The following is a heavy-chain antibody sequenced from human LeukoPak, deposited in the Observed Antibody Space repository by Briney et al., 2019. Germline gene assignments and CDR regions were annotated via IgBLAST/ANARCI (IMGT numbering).Heavy chain of an antibody. CDR1: GFTFSSYA. V-gene: IGHV3-30*18. CDR3: AKHVLRYFDRSDAFDI. J-gene: IGHJ3*02. CDR2: ISYDGSNK. Sequence: GGSLRLSCADSGFTFSSYAMSWVRQAPGKGLEWVAVISYDGSNKYYADSVKGRFTISRDNSKNTLYLQMNSLRAEDTAVYYCAKHVLRYFDRSDAFDIWGQGTMVTVSS. D-gene: IGHD3-9*01.